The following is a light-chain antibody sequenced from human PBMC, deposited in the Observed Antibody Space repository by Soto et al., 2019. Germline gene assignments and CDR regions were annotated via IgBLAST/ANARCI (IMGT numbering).Light chain of an antibody. V-gene: IGKV3-15*01. CDR2: GAS. CDR1: QSVSNN. J-gene: IGKJ1*01. Sequence: EIIMTQSPVTLSVSPGERATLSCRASQSVSNNLAWYQQKPGQAPRLLIYGASTRATGIPARFSGSGSGTEFTLTISSLQSEDFAVYNCQQYNYWPVTFGQGTKVDIK. CDR3: QQYNYWPVT.